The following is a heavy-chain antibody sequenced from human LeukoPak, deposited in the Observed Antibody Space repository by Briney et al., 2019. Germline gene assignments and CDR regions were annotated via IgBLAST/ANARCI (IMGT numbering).Heavy chain of an antibody. CDR1: GFSFSTYW. CDR2: ISSSGSTI. J-gene: IGHJ3*02. Sequence: PGGSLRLSCAASGFSFSTYWMAWVRQAPGKGLEWVSYISSSGSTIYYADSVKGRFTISRDNAKNSLYLQMNSLRAEDTAVYYCAREASYSKSSGYHDAFDIWGQGTMVTVSS. D-gene: IGHD3-3*01. CDR3: AREASYSKSSGYHDAFDI. V-gene: IGHV3-48*04.